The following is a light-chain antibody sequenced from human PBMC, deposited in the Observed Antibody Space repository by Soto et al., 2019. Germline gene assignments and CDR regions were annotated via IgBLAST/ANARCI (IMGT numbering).Light chain of an antibody. CDR3: QQYGSSPRT. CDR1: QSVTSNY. CDR2: GAT. V-gene: IGKV3-20*01. J-gene: IGKJ2*02. Sequence: ETVLTQSPGTQSLSPGERATLSCRASQSVTSNYLAWYQLKPGQAPRLLVYGATNRATGIPHTFRGSGSGTDFTLTISNLEPEDFAVYYCQQYGSSPRTFGQGTKLELK.